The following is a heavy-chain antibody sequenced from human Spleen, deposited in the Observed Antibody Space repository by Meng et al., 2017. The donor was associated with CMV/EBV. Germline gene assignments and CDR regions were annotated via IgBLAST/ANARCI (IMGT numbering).Heavy chain of an antibody. CDR1: GFTFSSYW. J-gene: IGHJ4*02. Sequence: GESLKISCAASGFTFSSYWMHWVRQAPGKGLVWVSRINSDGSSTNYADSVKGRFTISRDNAKNTLYLQMNSLRAEDSALYYCAGGGDYSLYYFDYRGQGTLVTVSS. D-gene: IGHD4-11*01. CDR3: AGGGDYSLYYFDY. V-gene: IGHV3-74*01. CDR2: INSDGSST.